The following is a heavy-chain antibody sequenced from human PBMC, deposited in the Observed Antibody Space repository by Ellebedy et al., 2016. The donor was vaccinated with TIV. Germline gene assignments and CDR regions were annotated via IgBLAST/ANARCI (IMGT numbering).Heavy chain of an antibody. V-gene: IGHV4-39*01. CDR3: ARLVGARDY. CDR1: GGSISSSSYY. CDR2: IYYSGST. J-gene: IGHJ4*02. D-gene: IGHD1-26*01. Sequence: SETLSLTCTVSGGSISSSSYYWGWIRQPPGKGLEWIGSIYYSGSTYYNPSLKSRVTISVDTSKNQFSLKLSSVTAADTAVYYCARLVGARDYWGQGTLVTVSS.